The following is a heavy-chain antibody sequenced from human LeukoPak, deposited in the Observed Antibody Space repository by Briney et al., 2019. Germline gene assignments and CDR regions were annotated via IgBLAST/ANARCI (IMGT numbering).Heavy chain of an antibody. V-gene: IGHV3-66*04. J-gene: IGHJ6*02. Sequence: PGGSLRLSCAASGFTVSSNYMSWVRQAPGKGLEWVSVIYSGGSTYYADSVKGRFTISRDNSKNTLYLQMNSLRAEDTAVYYCARLTETYYYDSSGPDVWGQGTTVTVSS. D-gene: IGHD3-22*01. CDR3: ARLTETYYYDSSGPDV. CDR1: GFTVSSNY. CDR2: IYSGGST.